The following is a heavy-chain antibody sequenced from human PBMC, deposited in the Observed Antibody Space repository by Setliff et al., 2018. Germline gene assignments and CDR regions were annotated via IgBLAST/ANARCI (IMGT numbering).Heavy chain of an antibody. V-gene: IGHV3-74*01. Sequence: GGSLRLSCAASGFTFSSHGMHWVRQAPGKGLVWVSRVNSDGSSTIYADSVKGRFTISRDNAENTLYLQMDSLNTEDTAVYYCIVAGNYFDYWGQGTLVTVSS. D-gene: IGHD5-12*01. CDR3: IVAGNYFDY. J-gene: IGHJ4*02. CDR1: GFTFSSHG. CDR2: VNSDGSST.